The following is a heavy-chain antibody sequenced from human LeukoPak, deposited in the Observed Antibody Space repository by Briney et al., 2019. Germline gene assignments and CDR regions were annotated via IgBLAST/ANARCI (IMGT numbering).Heavy chain of an antibody. CDR2: ISCSGGTT. J-gene: IGHJ4*02. D-gene: IGHD5-12*01. CDR3: AKDREGLSSGYDLEYFDY. V-gene: IGHV3-23*01. CDR1: VFTFSSYA. Sequence: GGSLRLSCAASVFTFSSYAMNLVRQAPGKGLEWVSAISCSGGTTYYPDPQKGRFTITRLDSKNTQVQQSNRLRSDDSSTYHCAKDREGLSSGYDLEYFDYWGQGTLVTVSS.